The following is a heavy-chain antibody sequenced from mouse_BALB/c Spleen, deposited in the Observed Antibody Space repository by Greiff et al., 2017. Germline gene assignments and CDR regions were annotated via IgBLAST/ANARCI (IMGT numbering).Heavy chain of an antibody. V-gene: IGHV3-8*02. CDR2: ISYSGST. Sequence: VQLQESGPSLVKPSQTLSLTCSVTGDSITSGYWNWIRKFPGNKLEYMGYISYSGSTYYNPSLKSRISITRDTSKNQYYLQLNSVTTEDTATYYCARYTTMITTRYFDYWGQGTTLTVSS. J-gene: IGHJ2*01. CDR1: GDSITSGY. D-gene: IGHD2-4*01. CDR3: ARYTTMITTRYFDY.